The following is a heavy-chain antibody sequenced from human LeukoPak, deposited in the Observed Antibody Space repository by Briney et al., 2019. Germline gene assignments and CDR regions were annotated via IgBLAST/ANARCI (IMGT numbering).Heavy chain of an antibody. V-gene: IGHV4-39*07. Sequence: SETLSLTCTVSGGSISSSSYYWGWIRQPPGKGLEWLGEINYNGSTSYNPSLKGRVTILVDTSKNQFFLKLRSVTAADTAVYYCAKDGYYYGSGADSWGQGTLVTVSS. D-gene: IGHD3-10*01. CDR1: GGSISSSSYY. J-gene: IGHJ4*02. CDR2: INYNGST. CDR3: AKDGYYYGSGADS.